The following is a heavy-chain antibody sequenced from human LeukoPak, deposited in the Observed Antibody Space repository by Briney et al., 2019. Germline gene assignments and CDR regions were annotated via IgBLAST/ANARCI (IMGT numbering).Heavy chain of an antibody. D-gene: IGHD3-10*01. J-gene: IGHJ4*02. V-gene: IGHV3-7*01. CDR2: IKQDGREK. CDR1: GFTFSSYW. Sequence: PGGSLRLSCAASGFTFSSYWMSWVRQAPGKGLEWVANIKQDGREKYYVDSVKGRFTISRDNAKNSLYLQMNSLRAEDTAVYYCARDFEWFGEFIDYWGQGTLVTVSS. CDR3: ARDFEWFGEFIDY.